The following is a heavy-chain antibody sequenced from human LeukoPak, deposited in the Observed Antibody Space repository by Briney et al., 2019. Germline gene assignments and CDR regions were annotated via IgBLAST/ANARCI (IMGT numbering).Heavy chain of an antibody. D-gene: IGHD6-19*01. CDR3: AYSGSYYTY. CDR2: IDDTGVNT. Sequence: SGGSLRLSCAASGFTFSSYAMSWVRQAPGQGLDFVSTIDDTGVNTWYANSVRGRFTVSRDNTRNTLFLQMNSLRVDDTAVYYCAYSGSYYTYWGQGTLVTVSS. CDR1: GFTFSSYA. J-gene: IGHJ4*02. V-gene: IGHV3-23*01.